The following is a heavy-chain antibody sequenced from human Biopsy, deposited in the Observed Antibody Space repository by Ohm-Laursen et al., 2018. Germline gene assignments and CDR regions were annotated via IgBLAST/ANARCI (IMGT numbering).Heavy chain of an antibody. CDR3: TRAEAGSGSLLYFDY. D-gene: IGHD3-10*01. Sequence: GSLRLSCAASEFIFSRFWMYWVRQAPGKGLVWVSRINTGGSSTNYADAVKGRFTISRDNAKNTVFLQMNSLRAEDTAVYYCTRAEAGSGSLLYFDYWGQGTLVTVSS. CDR1: EFIFSRFW. J-gene: IGHJ4*02. V-gene: IGHV3-74*01. CDR2: INTGGSST.